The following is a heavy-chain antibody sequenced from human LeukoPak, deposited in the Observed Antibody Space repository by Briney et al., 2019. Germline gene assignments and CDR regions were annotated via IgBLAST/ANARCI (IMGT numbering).Heavy chain of an antibody. D-gene: IGHD3-16*01. V-gene: IGHV3-23*01. Sequence: GGSLRLSCAASGFTFSSYAMRWVRHAPEEGLEWVSSITGAGSSTYSTDSVRGGFTISRENSKSKAFLQLNRLRADDTAAYFCAKSRYSDSHYLWDDWGQGTLVTVFS. CDR3: AKSRYSDSHYLWDD. J-gene: IGHJ4*02. CDR1: GFTFSSYA. CDR2: ITGAGSST.